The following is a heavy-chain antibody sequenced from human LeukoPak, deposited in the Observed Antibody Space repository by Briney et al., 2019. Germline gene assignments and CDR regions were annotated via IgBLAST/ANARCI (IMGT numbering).Heavy chain of an antibody. CDR3: ASFLDV. J-gene: IGHJ6*02. CDR1: GFTFSSYG. Sequence: GGSLRLSCAASGFTFSSYGMHWVRQAPGKGLEWVANIKQDGSEKYYVDSVKGRFTISRDNAKNSLYLQMNSLRAEDTAVYYCASFLDVWGQGTTVTVSS. CDR2: IKQDGSEK. V-gene: IGHV3-7*01.